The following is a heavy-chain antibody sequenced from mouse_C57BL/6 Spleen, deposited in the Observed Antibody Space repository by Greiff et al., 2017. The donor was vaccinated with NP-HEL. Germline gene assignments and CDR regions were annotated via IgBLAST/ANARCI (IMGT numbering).Heavy chain of an antibody. CDR3: ARVVSGYYFDY. J-gene: IGHJ2*01. Sequence: VQLPQPGAELVMPGASVKLSCKASGYTFTSYWMHWVKQRPGQGLEWIGEIDPSDSYTNYNQKFKGKSTLTVDKSSSTAYMQLSSLTSEDSAVYYCARVVSGYYFDYWGQGTTLTVSS. CDR1: GYTFTSYW. V-gene: IGHV1-69*01. D-gene: IGHD3-2*02. CDR2: IDPSDSYT.